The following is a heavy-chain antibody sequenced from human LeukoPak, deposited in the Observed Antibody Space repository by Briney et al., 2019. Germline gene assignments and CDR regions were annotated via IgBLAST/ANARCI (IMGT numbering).Heavy chain of an antibody. CDR3: AKHPQSPAGVYYYYMDV. Sequence: GGSLRLSCAASGFTFSSYWMNWVRQAPGKGLEWVANIKQDGSEKYYVDSLKGRFTISRDNAKNSLYLQMNSLRAEDTAIYYCAKHPQSPAGVYYYYMDVWGKGTTVTISS. V-gene: IGHV3-7*01. CDR2: IKQDGSEK. J-gene: IGHJ6*03. CDR1: GFTFSSYW. D-gene: IGHD6-25*01.